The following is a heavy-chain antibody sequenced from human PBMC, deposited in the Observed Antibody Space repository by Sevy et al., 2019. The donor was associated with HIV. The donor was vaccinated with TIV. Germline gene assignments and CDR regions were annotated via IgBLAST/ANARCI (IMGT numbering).Heavy chain of an antibody. CDR1: GFTFSSYS. CDR2: ISSSSSYI. Sequence: GGSLRLSCAASGFTFSSYSMNWVRQAPGKGLEWVSSISSSSSYIYYADSVEGRFTISRDNAKNSLYLQMNSLRAEDTAVYYCARAYTMTGDSSSWHGDYWGQGTLVTVSS. J-gene: IGHJ4*02. CDR3: ARAYTMTGDSSSWHGDY. V-gene: IGHV3-21*01. D-gene: IGHD6-13*01.